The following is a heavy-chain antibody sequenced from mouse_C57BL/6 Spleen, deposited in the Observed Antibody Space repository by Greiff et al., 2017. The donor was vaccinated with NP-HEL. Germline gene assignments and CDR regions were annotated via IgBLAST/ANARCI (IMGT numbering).Heavy chain of an antibody. D-gene: IGHD2-2*01. CDR3: ARGIYYAYDEESYYAIDY. CDR2: IDPANGNT. J-gene: IGHJ4*01. CDR1: GFNIKNTY. Sequence: EVQLQQSVAELVRPGASVTLSCTASGFNIKNTYMPWVKQRPEQGLEWIGRIDPANGNTKYATKFQGKATITADTSSNTAYMQLSSLTSEDTVTYYYARGIYYAYDEESYYAIDYWGQGTSVTVSS. V-gene: IGHV14-3*01.